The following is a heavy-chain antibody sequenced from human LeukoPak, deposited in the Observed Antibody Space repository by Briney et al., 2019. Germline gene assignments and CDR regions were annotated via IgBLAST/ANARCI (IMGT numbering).Heavy chain of an antibody. D-gene: IGHD1-26*01. V-gene: IGHV4-4*07. J-gene: IGHJ6*03. Sequence: SETLSLTCTVSGASINNFYWSWIRQPAGKGLEWIGRVYTNGHTNYISSFRSRVTVSVDTSRNQFPLRLNSVTAADTAVYYCARGGAYESDHSHYYQFMDVWAKGPRSPSP. CDR3: ARGGAYESDHSHYYQFMDV. CDR1: GASINNFY. CDR2: VYTNGHT.